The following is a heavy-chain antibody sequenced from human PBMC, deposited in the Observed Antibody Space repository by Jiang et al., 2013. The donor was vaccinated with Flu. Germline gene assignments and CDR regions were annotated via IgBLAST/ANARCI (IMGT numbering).Heavy chain of an antibody. Sequence: ASGFTFSGSAMHWVRQASGKGLEWVGRIRSKANSYATAYAASVKGRFTISRDDSKNTAYLQMNSLKTEDTAVYYCTSDLQVVVAANVEPLGFDYWGQGNPGHRLL. CDR3: TSDLQVVVAANVEPLGFDY. J-gene: IGHJ4*02. CDR1: GFTFSGSA. CDR2: IRSKANSYAT. V-gene: IGHV3-73*01. D-gene: IGHD2-15*01.